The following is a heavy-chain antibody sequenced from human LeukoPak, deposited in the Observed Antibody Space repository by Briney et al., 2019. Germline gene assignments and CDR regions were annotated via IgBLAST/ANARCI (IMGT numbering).Heavy chain of an antibody. CDR2: IYSSGST. CDR3: ARDRGAAAGIFDY. D-gene: IGHD6-13*01. CDR1: GASISSDGYS. V-gene: IGHV4-30-4*07. Sequence: SETLSLTCAVSGASISSDGYSWSWIRQPPGKGLECIGYIYSSGSTYYNPSLKSRVTISVDTSNNQFSLKLSSVTAADTAVYYCARDRGAAAGIFDYWGQGTLVTVSS. J-gene: IGHJ4*02.